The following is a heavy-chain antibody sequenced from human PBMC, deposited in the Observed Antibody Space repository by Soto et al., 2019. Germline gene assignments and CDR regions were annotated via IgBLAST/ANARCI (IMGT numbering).Heavy chain of an antibody. CDR1: GDAISNYY. V-gene: IGHV4-59*01. J-gene: IGHJ4*02. Sequence: SESLSLTCSVSGDAISNYYWSWIRQTPGKGLEWIGCVHDSGSTDYNPSLKGRVTMSLHTSKSQFSLNLSSVTAADSATYYCARGTRALITSFFAYWGQGIPVTVSS. CDR3: ARGTRALITSFFAY. D-gene: IGHD1-20*01. CDR2: VHDSGST.